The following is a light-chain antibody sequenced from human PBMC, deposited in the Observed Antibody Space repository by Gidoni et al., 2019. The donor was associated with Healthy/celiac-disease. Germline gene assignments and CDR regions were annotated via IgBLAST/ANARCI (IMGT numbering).Light chain of an antibody. V-gene: IGKV1-39*01. CDR2: AAS. Sequence: DIQMPQSPSSLSASVGDRVTITCRASQSISSYLNWYQQKPGKAPKLLIYAASSLQSGVPSRFSGSGSGTDFTLTISSLQPEDFATYYCQQSYSTPITCGQGTRLEIK. CDR1: QSISSY. J-gene: IGKJ5*01. CDR3: QQSYSTPIT.